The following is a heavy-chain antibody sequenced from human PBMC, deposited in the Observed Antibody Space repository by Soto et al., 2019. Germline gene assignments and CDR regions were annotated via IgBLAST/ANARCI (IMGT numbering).Heavy chain of an antibody. CDR3: AVTVTGARSRFAH. D-gene: IGHD6-19*01. J-gene: IGHJ4*02. CDR2: IIPIYASP. V-gene: IGHV1-69*06. CDR1: GGTFSSNA. Sequence: QVQLVQSGAEVKKPGSSVKVSCKASGGTFSSNAISWVRQAPGQGLEWMGGIIPIYASPNYAQNFQGRVTVTADKATSTAYLELSRLKFADSAIYYCAVTVTGARSRFAHWGRGTLVIVSS.